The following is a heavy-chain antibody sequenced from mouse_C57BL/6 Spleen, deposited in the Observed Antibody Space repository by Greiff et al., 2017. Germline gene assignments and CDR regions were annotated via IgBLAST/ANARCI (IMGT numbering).Heavy chain of an antibody. J-gene: IGHJ2*01. V-gene: IGHV1-26*01. CDR1: GYTFTDYY. Sequence: VQLQQSGPELVKPGASVKISCKASGYTFTDYYMNWVKQSHGKSLEWIGDINPNNGGTSYNQKFKGKATLTVDKSSSTAYMELRSLTSEDSAVYYCARQRLRRVVDYWGQGTTLTVSS. CDR2: INPNNGGT. CDR3: ARQRLRRVVDY. D-gene: IGHD2-4*01.